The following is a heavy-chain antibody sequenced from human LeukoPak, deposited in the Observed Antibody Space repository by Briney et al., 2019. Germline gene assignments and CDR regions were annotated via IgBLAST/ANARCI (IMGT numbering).Heavy chain of an antibody. CDR1: GFTFSSYE. CDR2: ISSSGSTI. D-gene: IGHD6-19*01. CDR3: ARALGSSGWYYGDWYFDL. Sequence: PGGSLRLSCAASGFTFSSYEMNWVRQAPGKGLEWVSYISSSGSTIYYADSVKGRFTISRDNAKNSLYLQMNSLRAEDTAVYYCARALGSSGWYYGDWYFDLWGRGTLVTVSS. J-gene: IGHJ2*01. V-gene: IGHV3-48*03.